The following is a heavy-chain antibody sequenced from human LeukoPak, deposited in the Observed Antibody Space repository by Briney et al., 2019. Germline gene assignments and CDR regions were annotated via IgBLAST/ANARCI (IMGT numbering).Heavy chain of an antibody. J-gene: IGHJ4*02. CDR2: INHSGST. CDR3: ARGMRGSGWYFSGFDY. CDR1: GGSFSGYY. Sequence: SETLSLTCAVYGGSFSGYYWSWICQPPGKGLEWIGEINHSGSTNYNPSLKSRVTISVDTSKNQFSLKLSSVTAADTAVYYCARGMRGSGWYFSGFDYWGQGTLVTVSS. D-gene: IGHD6-19*01. V-gene: IGHV4-34*01.